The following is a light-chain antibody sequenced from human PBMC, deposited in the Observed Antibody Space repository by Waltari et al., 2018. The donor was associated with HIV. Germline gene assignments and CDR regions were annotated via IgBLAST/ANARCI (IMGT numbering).Light chain of an antibody. J-gene: IGKJ4*01. Sequence: DIQLTQSPSFLSASVGDRVTITCRASQGINNYLACYQQKPGKAPKLLIYAASTLQDGVPSRLSGSGFGTEVTLTITSLQPEDFATYHCQQLNNYPSLTFGGGTKVEIK. CDR3: QQLNNYPSLT. CDR2: AAS. V-gene: IGKV1-9*01. CDR1: QGINNY.